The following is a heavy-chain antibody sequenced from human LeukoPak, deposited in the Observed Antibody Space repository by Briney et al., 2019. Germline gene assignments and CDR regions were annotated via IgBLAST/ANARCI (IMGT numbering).Heavy chain of an antibody. CDR1: GFIFSSYA. CDR2: LWGNNKNI. Sequence: GGSLRLSCAASGFIFSSYAMSWVRQAPGKGLEWVSALWGNNKNIYYADSVKGRFTISRDNSGNMVYLQMSDLRVEDTAVYYCAKDLKPDSGYDVDHWGQGTLVTVSS. V-gene: IGHV3-23*01. D-gene: IGHD5-12*01. J-gene: IGHJ4*02. CDR3: AKDLKPDSGYDVDH.